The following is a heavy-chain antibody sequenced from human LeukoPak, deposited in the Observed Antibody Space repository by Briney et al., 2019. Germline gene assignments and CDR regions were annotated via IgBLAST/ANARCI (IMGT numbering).Heavy chain of an antibody. D-gene: IGHD3-10*01. Sequence: ASVKVSCRTSGYTFTSYFIHWVRQAPGQGLEWMGWISAYNGNTNYAQKLQGRVTMTTDTSTSTAYMELRSLRSDDTAVYYCARALWFGELSENYFDYWGQGTLVTVSS. CDR3: ARALWFGELSENYFDY. CDR2: ISAYNGNT. V-gene: IGHV1-18*04. CDR1: GYTFTSYF. J-gene: IGHJ4*02.